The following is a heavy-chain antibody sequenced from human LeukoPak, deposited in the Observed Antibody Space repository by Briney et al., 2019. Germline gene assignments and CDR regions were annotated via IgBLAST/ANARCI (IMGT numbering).Heavy chain of an antibody. Sequence: SETLSLTCTASGGSISSHYWSWIRQPPGKGLEWIGYIYYSGSTTYNPSLKSRVTISVDTSKNNLFLQLSSVTTADTAVDYYARDAGSDYYESSGYPYYYYGMDVWGQGTTVTVYS. V-gene: IGHV4-59*11. J-gene: IGHJ6*02. CDR1: GGSISSHY. CDR3: ARDAGSDYYESSGYPYYYYGMDV. CDR2: IYYSGST. D-gene: IGHD3-22*01.